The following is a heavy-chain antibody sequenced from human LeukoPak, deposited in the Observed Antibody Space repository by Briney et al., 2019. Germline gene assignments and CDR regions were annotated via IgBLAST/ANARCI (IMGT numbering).Heavy chain of an antibody. Sequence: PSETPSLTCTVSGGSISSYYWSWIRQPPGKGLEWIGYIYYSGSTNYNPSLKSRATISVDTSKNQFSLKLSSVTAADAAVYYCARHGSGWSRGYFDYWGQGTLVTVSS. CDR2: IYYSGST. CDR3: ARHGSGWSRGYFDY. D-gene: IGHD6-19*01. CDR1: GGSISSYY. J-gene: IGHJ4*02. V-gene: IGHV4-59*08.